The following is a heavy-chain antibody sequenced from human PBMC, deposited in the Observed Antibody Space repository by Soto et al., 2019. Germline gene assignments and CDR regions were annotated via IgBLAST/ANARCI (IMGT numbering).Heavy chain of an antibody. D-gene: IGHD1-26*01. CDR2: ISSSSSYT. Sequence: QVQLVESGGGLVKPGGSLRLSCAASGFTFSDYYMSWIRQAPGKGLEWVSYISSSSSYTNYADSVKGRFTISRDNAKNSLYLQMNSLRAEDTAVYYCARATGWSYLYYFDYWGQGTLVTVSS. CDR3: ARATGWSYLYYFDY. CDR1: GFTFSDYY. J-gene: IGHJ4*02. V-gene: IGHV3-11*06.